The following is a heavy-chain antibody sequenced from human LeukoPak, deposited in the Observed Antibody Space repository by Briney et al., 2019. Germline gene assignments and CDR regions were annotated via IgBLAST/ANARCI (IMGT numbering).Heavy chain of an antibody. CDR1: GLTFKTHS. CDR3: ARDLGEGFGEFFDY. V-gene: IGHV3-30*04. Sequence: PGGSLRLSCAASGLTFKTHSMQWVRQAPDKGLEWVAVISFDGNSKYYADSVKGRFTISRDNAKNTLYLQMNSLRAEDTAVYYCARDLGEGFGEFFDYWGQGTLVTVSS. CDR2: ISFDGNSK. D-gene: IGHD3-10*01. J-gene: IGHJ4*02.